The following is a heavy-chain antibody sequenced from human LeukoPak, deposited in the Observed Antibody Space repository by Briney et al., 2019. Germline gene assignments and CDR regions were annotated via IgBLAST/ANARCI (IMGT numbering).Heavy chain of an antibody. V-gene: IGHV4-34*01. J-gene: IGHJ6*02. CDR1: GGSFSGYY. CDR3: ARGIFLGIPSKYYYYGMDV. D-gene: IGHD7-27*01. CDR2: INHSGST. Sequence: SPSETLSLTCTVYGGSFSGYYWSWIRQPPGKGLEWIGEINHSGSTNYNPSLKSRVTISVDTSKNQFSLKLSSVTAADTAVYYCARGIFLGIPSKYYYYGMDVWGQGTTVTVSS.